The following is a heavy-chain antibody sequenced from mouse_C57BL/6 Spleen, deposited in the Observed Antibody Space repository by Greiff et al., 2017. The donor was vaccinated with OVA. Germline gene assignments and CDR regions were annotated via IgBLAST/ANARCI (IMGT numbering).Heavy chain of an antibody. V-gene: IGHV1-76*01. J-gene: IGHJ4*01. CDR1: GYTFTDYY. D-gene: IGHD1-1*01. Sequence: VQLQQSEAELVRPGASVKLSCKASGYTFTDYYINWVKQRPGQGLEWIARLYPGSGNTYYTEKFQGKATLTADKSSSTAYMHLSSLTSEDSAVYFCARNSLTTVVAKGTAMDYWGQGTSVTVAS. CDR2: LYPGSGNT. CDR3: ARNSLTTVVAKGTAMDY.